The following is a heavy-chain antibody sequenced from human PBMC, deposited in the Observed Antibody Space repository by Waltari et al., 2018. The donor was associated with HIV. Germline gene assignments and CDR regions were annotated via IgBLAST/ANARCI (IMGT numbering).Heavy chain of an antibody. V-gene: IGHV4-61*02. CDR3: ARAYYDFWSGTGSSGNWFDP. CDR2: IYTSGST. D-gene: IGHD3-3*01. CDR1: GGSISSGSYY. Sequence: QVQLQESGPGLVKPSQTLSLTCTVSGGSISSGSYYWSWIRQPAGKGLELIGRIYTSGSTNHHPSLKSRVTISVDTSKNQFSLKLRSVTAADTAVYYCARAYYDFWSGTGSSGNWFDPWGQGTLVTVSS. J-gene: IGHJ5*02.